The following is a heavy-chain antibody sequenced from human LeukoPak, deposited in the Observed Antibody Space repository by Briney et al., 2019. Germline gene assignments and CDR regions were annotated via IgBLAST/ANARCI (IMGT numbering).Heavy chain of an antibody. Sequence: ASVKVSCKASGYTFTGYYMHWVRQAPGQGLEWMGWINPNSGGTNYAQKFQGRVTMTRDTSISTAYMELSRLRSDDTAVYYCAREYCSSTSCYDNWFDPWGQGTLVDVSS. CDR2: INPNSGGT. CDR1: GYTFTGYY. D-gene: IGHD2-2*01. CDR3: AREYCSSTSCYDNWFDP. V-gene: IGHV1-2*02. J-gene: IGHJ5*02.